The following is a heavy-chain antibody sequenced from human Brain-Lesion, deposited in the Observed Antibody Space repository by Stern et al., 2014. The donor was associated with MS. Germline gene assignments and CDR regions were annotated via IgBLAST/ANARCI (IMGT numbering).Heavy chain of an antibody. J-gene: IGHJ6*02. V-gene: IGHV1-2*02. CDR3: ARDQRGITIFGVVTDYYYLGMDV. CDR1: GYIFTGYY. D-gene: IGHD3-3*01. CDR2: INPNTGGT. Sequence: VQLVESGAEVKKPGASVKVSCKTSGYIFTGYYIHWVRQAPGQGLELMAWINPNTGGTKYAQKFQGRVTMSRDTSISKAYVELSSLTSDDTAVYYCARDQRGITIFGVVTDYYYLGMDVWGQGTTVTVSS.